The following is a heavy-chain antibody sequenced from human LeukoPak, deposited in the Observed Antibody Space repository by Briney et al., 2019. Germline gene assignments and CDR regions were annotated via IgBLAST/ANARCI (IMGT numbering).Heavy chain of an antibody. CDR1: RFTFSSYW. J-gene: IGHJ4*02. V-gene: IGHV3-74*01. CDR2: INSDGSST. D-gene: IGHD1-20*01. CDR3: ARDPRLITGTFHFDY. Sequence: PGGSLRLSCAASRFTFSSYWMHWVRQAPGKGLVWVSRINSDGSSTSYADSVKGRFTISRDNAKNTLYLQMNSLRAEDTAVYYCARDPRLITGTFHFDYWGQGTLVTVSS.